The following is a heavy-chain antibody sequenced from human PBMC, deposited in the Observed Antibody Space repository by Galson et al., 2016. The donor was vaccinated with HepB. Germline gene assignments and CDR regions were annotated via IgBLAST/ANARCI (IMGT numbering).Heavy chain of an antibody. J-gene: IGHJ4*02. V-gene: IGHV5-51*03. CDR3: VTSSTRRESLTPLIFDY. D-gene: IGHD1-1*01. Sequence: QSGAEVKKPGESLKISCKASGYNFLTYWIGWVRQMSGKGLEFMGIIYPGDSQTRYSPSFRGQVTISADRSITTAYLQWSSLRASDTATYYCVTSSTRRESLTPLIFDYWGQGALVTVSS. CDR2: IYPGDSQT. CDR1: GYNFLTYW.